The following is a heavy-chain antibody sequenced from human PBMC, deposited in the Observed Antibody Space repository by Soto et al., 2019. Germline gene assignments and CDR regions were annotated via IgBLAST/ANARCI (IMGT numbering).Heavy chain of an antibody. CDR3: AKDRNRGYSYGPYLDY. J-gene: IGHJ4*02. CDR1: GFTFSSYA. CDR2: ISGSGGST. Sequence: EVQLLESGGGLVQPGGSLRLSCAASGFTFSSYAMSWVRQAPGKGLEWVSAISGSGGSTYYADSVKGRFTISRNNSKHTLYLQMNSLRAEDTAVYYCAKDRNRGYSYGPYLDYWGQGTLVTVSS. V-gene: IGHV3-23*01. D-gene: IGHD5-18*01.